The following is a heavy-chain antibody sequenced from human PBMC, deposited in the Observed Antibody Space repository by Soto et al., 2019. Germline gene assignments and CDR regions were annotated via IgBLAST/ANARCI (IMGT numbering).Heavy chain of an antibody. J-gene: IGHJ6*02. V-gene: IGHV1-24*01. Sequence: KRSRKGAGYSHSAGFGRCGRHAPVKELEWMGGLDPEDGETIYAQKFQGRVTMTEDTSTDTAYMELSSLRSEDTAVYYCATGAAAGRVPYYYYGMDVWGQGTTVTVSS. CDR3: ATGAAAGRVPYYYYGMDV. CDR2: LDPEDGET. CDR1: GYSHSAGF. D-gene: IGHD6-13*01.